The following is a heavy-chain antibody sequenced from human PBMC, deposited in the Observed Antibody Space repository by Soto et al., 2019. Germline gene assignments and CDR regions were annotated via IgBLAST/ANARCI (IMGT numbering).Heavy chain of an antibody. CDR1: GGSISSGGYS. J-gene: IGHJ4*02. CDR2: IYHSGTT. V-gene: IGHV4-30-2*01. Sequence: PSETLSLTCAVSGGSISSGGYSWSWIRQPPGKGLEWIGYIYHSGTTNYNPSLKSRVTISVDGTKNQISLKLSSVTAADTAVYYCDRVSAVGYYFDYWGQGTLVTVSS. CDR3: DRVSAVGYYFDY. D-gene: IGHD1-26*01.